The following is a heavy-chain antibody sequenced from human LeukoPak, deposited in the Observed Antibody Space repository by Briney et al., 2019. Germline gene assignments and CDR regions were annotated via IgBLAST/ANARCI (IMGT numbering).Heavy chain of an antibody. CDR3: ARGGECGSCDGFDM. J-gene: IGHJ3*02. D-gene: IGHD2-15*01. CDR1: GGFISSYY. V-gene: IGHV4-59*12. CDR2: IYDSGST. Sequence: SETLSLTCTVSGGFISSYYWSWIRQPPGKGLEWIGYIYDSGSTNYNPSLKSRVTISVDTSKNQFSLKLSSVTVADTAVYYCARGGECGSCDGFDMWGQGIMVTVSS.